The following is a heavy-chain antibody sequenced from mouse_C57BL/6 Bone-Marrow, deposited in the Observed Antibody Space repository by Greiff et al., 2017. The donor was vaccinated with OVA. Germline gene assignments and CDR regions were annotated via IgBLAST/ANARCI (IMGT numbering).Heavy chain of an antibody. CDR3: ARGGGSTMVKDAMDY. D-gene: IGHD2-2*01. CDR2: IDPENGDT. V-gene: IGHV14-4*01. Sequence: VQLQQSGAELVRPGASVKLSCTASGFNIKDDYMHWVKQRPEQGLEWIGWIDPENGDTEYASKFQGKATITADTSSNTAYMQLSSLTSEDSAVYYCARGGGSTMVKDAMDYWGQGTSVTVSS. CDR1: GFNIKDDY. J-gene: IGHJ4*01.